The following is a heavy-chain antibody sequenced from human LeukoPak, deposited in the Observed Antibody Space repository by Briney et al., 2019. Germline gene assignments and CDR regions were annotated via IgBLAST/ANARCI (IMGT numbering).Heavy chain of an antibody. D-gene: IGHD3-9*01. CDR3: AKGNARLTGYYSDY. J-gene: IGHJ4*02. CDR2: ISGSGGST. V-gene: IGHV3-23*01. CDR1: GFTFSSYA. Sequence: AGGPLRLSCAASGFTFSSYAMSWVRQAPGKGLEWVSAISGSGGSTYYADSVKGRFTISRDNSKNTLYLQMNSLRAEDTAVYYCAKGNARLTGYYSDYWGQGTLVTVSS.